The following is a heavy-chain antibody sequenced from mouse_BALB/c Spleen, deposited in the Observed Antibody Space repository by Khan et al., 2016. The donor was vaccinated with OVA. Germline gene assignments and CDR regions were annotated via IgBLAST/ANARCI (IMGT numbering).Heavy chain of an antibody. D-gene: IGHD1-2*01. CDR3: ARTARIKY. Sequence: EVKLLESGPGLVKPSQSLSLTCTVTGYSITSGYGWNWIRQFPGNKLEWMGYISYSGSTNYNPSLKSRISITRDTSKNQFFLQLNSVTTEETATYYCARTARIKYWSQGTTLTVSS. J-gene: IGHJ2*01. CDR1: GYSITSGYG. V-gene: IGHV3-2*02. CDR2: ISYSGST.